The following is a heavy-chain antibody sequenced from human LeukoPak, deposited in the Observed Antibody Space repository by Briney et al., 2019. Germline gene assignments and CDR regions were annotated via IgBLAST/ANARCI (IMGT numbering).Heavy chain of an antibody. J-gene: IGHJ6*02. D-gene: IGHD3-3*01. V-gene: IGHV3-30-3*01. CDR3: ARDSSTHYDFWSGYPYYYYYGMDV. CDR1: GFTFTSYA. Sequence: PGGSLRLSCAASGFTFTSYAMHWVRQAPGKGLEWVAVISYDGSNKYYADSVKGRFTISRDNSKSTLSLLMNSLRAEDTAVYYCARDSSTHYDFWSGYPYYYYYGMDVWGQGTTVTVSS. CDR2: ISYDGSNK.